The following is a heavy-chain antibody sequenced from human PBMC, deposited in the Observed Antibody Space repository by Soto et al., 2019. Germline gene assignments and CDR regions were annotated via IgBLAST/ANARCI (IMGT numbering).Heavy chain of an antibody. CDR1: GGSISSYY. J-gene: IGHJ4*02. V-gene: IGHV4-59*01. CDR2: IYYTGLS. Sequence: PSDTLSLTCTVSGGSISSYYWSWIRQPPGKGLEWIGYIYYTGLSNSNPSLNSRVTMSVDTSKNQFSLKLSSVTAADTAVYYCEVTTGYWGQGTMVTVSS. CDR3: EVTTGY. D-gene: IGHD1-1*01.